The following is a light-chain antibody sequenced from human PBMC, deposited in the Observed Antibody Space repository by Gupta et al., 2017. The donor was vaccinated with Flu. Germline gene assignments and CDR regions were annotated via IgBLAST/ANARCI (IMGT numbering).Light chain of an antibody. CDR3: QQRSNWPLT. CDR2: DTS. V-gene: IGKV3-11*01. J-gene: IGKJ4*01. CDR1: QSVSSY. Sequence: IVLTQSPHTLSLSSGERATLSCRASQSVSSYLAWYQQKPGQAPRLLIYDTSNRATGIPARFSGSGSGTDFTLTISSLEPEDFAVYYCQQRSNWPLTFGRGTKVEIK.